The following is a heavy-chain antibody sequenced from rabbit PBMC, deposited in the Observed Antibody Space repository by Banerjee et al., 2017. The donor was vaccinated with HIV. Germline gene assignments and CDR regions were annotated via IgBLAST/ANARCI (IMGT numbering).Heavy chain of an antibody. CDR3: ARDLAGAIGWNFNL. CDR1: GFSFNNKYV. CDR2: IYGGSAGST. V-gene: IGHV1S45*01. Sequence: QEQLEESGGDLVKPEGSLTLTCTASGFSFNNKYVMCWVRQAPGKGLEWIAYIYGGSAGSTYYASWAKGRFTISKTSSTTVTLQMTSLTAADTATYFCARDLAGAIGWNFNLWGPGTLVTVS. D-gene: IGHD4-1*01. J-gene: IGHJ4*01.